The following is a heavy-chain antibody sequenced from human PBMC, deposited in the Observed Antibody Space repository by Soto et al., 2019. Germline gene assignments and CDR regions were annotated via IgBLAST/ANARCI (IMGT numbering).Heavy chain of an antibody. D-gene: IGHD3-16*01. J-gene: IGHJ4*02. CDR3: SRSPEVGVRGAY. Sequence: EVQLVESGGGLVKPGGSLRLFFTGPGIPFSAYNINRGRQAPGEGLEWVSSITVGSSHIYQPNSMKGRFTISRDDAKNSVYLQIDSLRDEDTALYYCSRSPEVGVRGAYWGQGTLVTVSS. CDR1: GIPFSAYN. V-gene: IGHV3-21*01. CDR2: ITVGSSHI.